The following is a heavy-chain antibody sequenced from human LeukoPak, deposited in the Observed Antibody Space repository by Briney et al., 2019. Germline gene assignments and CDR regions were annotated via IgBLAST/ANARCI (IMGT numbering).Heavy chain of an antibody. CDR2: ISSSGSTI. J-gene: IGHJ5*02. D-gene: IGHD4-17*01. CDR1: GFTFSSYE. V-gene: IGHV3-48*03. Sequence: GGSLRLSCAASGFTFSSYEMNWVRQAPGKGLEWVSYISSSGSTIYYADSVKGRFTISRDNAKNSLYLQMNSLRAEDTAVYYCARVGYGDYNLGGWSDPWGQGTLVTVSS. CDR3: ARVGYGDYNLGGWSDP.